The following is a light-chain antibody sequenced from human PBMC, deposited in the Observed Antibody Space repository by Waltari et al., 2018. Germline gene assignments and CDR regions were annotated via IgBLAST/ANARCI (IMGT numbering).Light chain of an antibody. CDR2: EVS. J-gene: IGLJ2*01. CDR1: SSDVGGYNY. Sequence: QSALTQPPSASGSPGQSVTISCTGTSSDVGGYNYVSWYQQPPGKAPKLMVYEVSKRPSGGPDRFSGSKSGNTASLTVSGLQAEDDADYYCSSYAGNNNVVFGGGTKLTVL. V-gene: IGLV2-8*01. CDR3: SSYAGNNNVV.